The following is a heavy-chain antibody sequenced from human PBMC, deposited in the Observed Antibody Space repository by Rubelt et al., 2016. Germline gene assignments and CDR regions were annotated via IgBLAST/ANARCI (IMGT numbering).Heavy chain of an antibody. J-gene: IGHJ5*02. CDR1: GYTFTDYY. CDR3: ARDGKFDP. CDR2: INPNSGVA. V-gene: IGHV1-2*06. Sequence: QLVQSAAEVKEPGASVKVSCKASGYTFTDYYMHWVRQAPGQGLEWVGRINPNSGVADYAQKFQGRVTMTRETSTSTAYMQLSSLRSDDTAVYYCARDGKFDPWGQGTLVFVSS.